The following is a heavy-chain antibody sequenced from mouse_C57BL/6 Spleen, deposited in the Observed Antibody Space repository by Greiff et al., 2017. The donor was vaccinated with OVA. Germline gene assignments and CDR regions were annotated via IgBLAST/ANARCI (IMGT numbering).Heavy chain of an antibody. J-gene: IGHJ4*01. D-gene: IGHD4-1*01. CDR2: IDPNRGGT. CDR1: GYTFTSYW. Sequence: VQLQQPGAELVKPGASVKLSCKASGYTFTSYWMHWVKQRPGRGLEWIGRIDPNRGGTKYNEKFKSKATLTVDKPSSTAYMLLSNLTSEDSAVYYCARGTGGDAMDYWGQGTSVTVSS. CDR3: ARGTGGDAMDY. V-gene: IGHV1-72*01.